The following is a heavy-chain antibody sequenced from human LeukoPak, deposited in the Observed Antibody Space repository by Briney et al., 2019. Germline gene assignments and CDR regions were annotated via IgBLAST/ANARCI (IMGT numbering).Heavy chain of an antibody. CDR1: GFVFSDYP. CDR3: AKGATTGYKDY. CDR2: ISFDGSHQ. V-gene: IGHV3-30*01. D-gene: IGHD5-24*01. J-gene: IGHJ4*02. Sequence: GGSLRLSCSASGFVFSDYPLHWIRQSPGKGPEWVAVISFDGSHQYYADSVKGRFTISRDNSKNTLYLQMNSLRAEDTAVYYCAKGATTGYKDYWGQGTLVTVSS.